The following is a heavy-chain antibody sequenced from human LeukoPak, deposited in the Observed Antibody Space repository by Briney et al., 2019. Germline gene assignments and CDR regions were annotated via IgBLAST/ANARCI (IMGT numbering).Heavy chain of an antibody. CDR3: AREKALSTEGPDY. Sequence: PGGPLRLSCAASGFTFSSYAMHWVRQAPGKGLEWVAVISYDGSNKYYADSVKGRFTISRDNSKNTLYLQMNSLRAEDTAVYYCAREKALSTEGPDYWGQGTLVTVSS. CDR1: GFTFSSYA. D-gene: IGHD2/OR15-2a*01. V-gene: IGHV3-30*04. J-gene: IGHJ4*02. CDR2: ISYDGSNK.